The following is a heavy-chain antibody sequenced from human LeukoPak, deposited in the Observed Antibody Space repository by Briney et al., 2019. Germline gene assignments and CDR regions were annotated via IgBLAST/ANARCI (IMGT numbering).Heavy chain of an antibody. CDR2: IYYSGSS. V-gene: IGHV4-39*01. D-gene: IGHD3-16*02. Sequence: PSETLSLTCSVSGGSISSSSSYWGWIRQPPGKGLEWIGSIYYSGSSFDNPALKSRVTISVDTSKNQFSLKLSSVTAADTAVYYCARGVPRSGYDYVWGSYRYTNDYWGQGTLVTVSS. CDR3: ARGVPRSGYDYVWGSYRYTNDY. CDR1: GGSISSSSSY. J-gene: IGHJ4*02.